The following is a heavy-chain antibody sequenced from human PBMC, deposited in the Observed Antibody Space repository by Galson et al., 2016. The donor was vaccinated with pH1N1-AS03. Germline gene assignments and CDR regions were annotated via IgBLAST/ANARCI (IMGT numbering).Heavy chain of an antibody. CDR3: ARHRGFDKNDAFDM. D-gene: IGHD3-10*01. J-gene: IGHJ3*02. Sequence: ETLSLTCSVSGGSMSTYYWSWIRQPPGQGLEWIGSIYYTASTYYNPSLKSRVTMSVDTSNNQFSLRVSSVTAADTAVYYCARHRGFDKNDAFDMWGQGTMVIVAS. CDR2: IYYTAST. CDR1: GGSMSTYY. V-gene: IGHV4-39*07.